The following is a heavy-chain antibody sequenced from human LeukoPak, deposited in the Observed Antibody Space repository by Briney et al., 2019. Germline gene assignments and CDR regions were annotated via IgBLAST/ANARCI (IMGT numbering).Heavy chain of an antibody. CDR2: VSETGRGT. J-gene: IGHJ4*02. V-gene: IGHV3-11*06. CDR3: ARDLYSGSSPFDF. CDR1: GFTFSDYY. Sequence: GGSLRLSCAASGFTFSDYYMSWVRQVPGKGLEWVSYVSETGRGTDYVDSVKGRFTISRDNAKNSLYLQMYSLRAEDTAVYYCARDLYSGSSPFDFWGQGTLVTVSS. D-gene: IGHD1-26*01.